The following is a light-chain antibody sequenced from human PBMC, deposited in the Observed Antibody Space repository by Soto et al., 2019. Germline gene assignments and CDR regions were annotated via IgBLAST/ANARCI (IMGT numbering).Light chain of an antibody. CDR1: QSVSSSY. J-gene: IGKJ1*01. CDR3: QQYGRSPGT. Sequence: EIVLTQSPGTLSLSPGARATLSCRASQSVSSSYLAWYQQKPGQAPRLLIYGASSRATGIPDRFSGSGSGTDFTLNISRLEPEDFAVYYCQQYGRSPGTFGQGTKVEIK. V-gene: IGKV3-20*01. CDR2: GAS.